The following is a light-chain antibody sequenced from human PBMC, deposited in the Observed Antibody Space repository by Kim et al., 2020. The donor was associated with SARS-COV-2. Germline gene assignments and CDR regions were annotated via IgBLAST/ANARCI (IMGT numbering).Light chain of an antibody. CDR2: GAS. CDR3: QQYGRSSVA. CDR1: QSVTNRY. V-gene: IGKV3-20*01. J-gene: IGKJ2*01. Sequence: EIVLTQSPGTLSLSPGERATLSCRASQSVTNRYLAWYQQKPGQAPRLLIYGASSRATGIPDRFSGSGSGTDFTLTISRLEPEDFAVYYCQQYGRSSVAFGQGTKLEI.